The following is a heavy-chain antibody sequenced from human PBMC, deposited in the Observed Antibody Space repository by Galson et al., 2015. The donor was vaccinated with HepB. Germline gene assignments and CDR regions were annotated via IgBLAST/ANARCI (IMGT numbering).Heavy chain of an antibody. CDR2: IKSKTDGGTT. Sequence: SLRLSCAASGFTFSNAWMSWVRQAPGKGLEWVGRIKSKTDGGTTDYAAPVKGRFTISRDDSKNTLYLQMNSLKTEDTAVYYCTTYGSGSYYFYYYGMDVWGQGTTVTVSS. J-gene: IGHJ6*02. D-gene: IGHD3-10*01. CDR3: TTYGSGSYYFYYYGMDV. V-gene: IGHV3-15*01. CDR1: GFTFSNAW.